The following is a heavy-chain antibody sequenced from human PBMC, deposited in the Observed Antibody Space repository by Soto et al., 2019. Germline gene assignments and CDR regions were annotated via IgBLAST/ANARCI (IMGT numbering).Heavy chain of an antibody. CDR1: GYTFTSYY. J-gene: IGHJ4*02. Sequence: ASVKVSCKASGYTFTSYYMHWVRQAPGQGLEWMGIINPSGGSTSYAQKFQGRVTMTRDTSTSTVYMELSSLRSEDTAVYYCARGLTMGALPSHFHYWGQGTQVTVSS. V-gene: IGHV1-46*01. D-gene: IGHD3-16*02. CDR3: ARGLTMGALPSHFHY. CDR2: INPSGGST.